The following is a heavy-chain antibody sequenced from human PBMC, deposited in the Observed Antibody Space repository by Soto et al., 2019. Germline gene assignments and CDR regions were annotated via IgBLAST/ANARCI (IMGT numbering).Heavy chain of an antibody. Sequence: QVQLQESGPGLVKPSQTLSLTCRVSGDSVSSGDCYWSWIRQPPAKTLEWIGYTSFSGYTSYSPSLKSRATISVNVTTSQFALRLTSGTAAETAVYYCVRGGTPSHYATSGPGTFDKWGQGTLVSVSS. CDR1: GDSVSSGDCY. CDR2: TSFSGYT. J-gene: IGHJ4*02. CDR3: VRGGTPSHYATSGPGTFDK. D-gene: IGHD1-26*01. V-gene: IGHV4-30-4*01.